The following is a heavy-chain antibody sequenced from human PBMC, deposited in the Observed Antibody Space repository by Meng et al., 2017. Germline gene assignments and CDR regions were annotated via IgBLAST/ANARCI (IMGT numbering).Heavy chain of an antibody. D-gene: IGHD3-22*01. J-gene: IGHJ4*02. V-gene: IGHV1-69*01. CDR1: GGPFSSYA. CDR2: IIPIFGTA. CDR3: ARARDYYDSSGYYSWFDY. Sequence: QVVPSGAEVKKPGSSVQVSCKASGGPFSSYAISWVRQAPGQGLEWMGGIIPIFGTANYAQKFQGRVTITADESTSTAYMELSSLRSEDTAVYYCARARDYYDSSGYYSWFDYWGQGTLVTVSS.